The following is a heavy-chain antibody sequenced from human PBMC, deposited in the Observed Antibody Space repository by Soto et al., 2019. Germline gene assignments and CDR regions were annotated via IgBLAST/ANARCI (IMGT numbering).Heavy chain of an antibody. D-gene: IGHD3-3*01. V-gene: IGHV3-30*18. CDR1: GFAFSRYG. CDR2: ISFDGTNK. Sequence: QVQLVESGGGVVQPGRSLRLSGAACGFAFSRYGMHWVREAPGKGLEWVTFISFDGTNKQYADSVKGRFTISRDNSKNTVFLQMNSLRGDDAGVYYCAKDVWWSASAYEGWFDPWGRGTLVTVSS. J-gene: IGHJ5*02. CDR3: AKDVWWSASAYEGWFDP.